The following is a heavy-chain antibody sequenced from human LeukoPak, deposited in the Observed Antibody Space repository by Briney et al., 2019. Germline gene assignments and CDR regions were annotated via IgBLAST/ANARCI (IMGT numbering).Heavy chain of an antibody. V-gene: IGHV3-11*01. D-gene: IGHD5-24*01. CDR2: ISSSGSTI. CDR3: ASAIRDGYNWDAFDI. J-gene: IGHJ3*02. Sequence: LSLACTVSGGSISSSSYYWGWIRQAPGKGLEWVSYISSSGSTIYYADSVKGRFTISRDNAKNSLYLQMNSLRAEDTAVYYCASAIRDGYNWDAFDIWGQGTMVTVSS. CDR1: GGSISSSSYY.